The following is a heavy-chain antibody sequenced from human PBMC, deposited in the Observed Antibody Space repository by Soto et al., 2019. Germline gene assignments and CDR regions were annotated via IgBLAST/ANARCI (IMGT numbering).Heavy chain of an antibody. D-gene: IGHD6-19*01. CDR2: FDPEDGET. V-gene: IGHV1-24*01. CDR1: GYTLTELS. CDR3: ATDRFSSGWYPYDAFDI. Sequence: ASVKVSCKVAGYTLTELSMHWVRQAPGKGLEWMGGFDPEDGETIYAQKFQGRVTMTEDTSTDTAYMELSSLRSEDTAVYYCATDRFSSGWYPYDAFDIWGQGTMVTVSS. J-gene: IGHJ3*02.